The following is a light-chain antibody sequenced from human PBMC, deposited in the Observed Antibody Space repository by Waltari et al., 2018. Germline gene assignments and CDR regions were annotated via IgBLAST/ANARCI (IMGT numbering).Light chain of an antibody. CDR2: AAS. CDR3: QQLRSYPRIT. V-gene: IGKV1-9*01. Sequence: IKLTQSPYSLSASVGDRVTITCRASQAIRIYLAWYQQKPGKAPNLLIYAASTLQSGVTSRFIGSGSGTEFTLTISSLQPEDFATYYCQQLRSYPRITFGQGTRLDI. CDR1: QAIRIY. J-gene: IGKJ5*01.